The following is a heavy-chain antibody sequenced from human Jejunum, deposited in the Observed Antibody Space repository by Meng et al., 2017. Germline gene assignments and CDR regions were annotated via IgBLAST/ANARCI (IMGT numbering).Heavy chain of an antibody. CDR1: GYNFTDYY. D-gene: IGHD1-14*01. J-gene: IGHJ4*02. CDR2: INPTSGGT. V-gene: IGHV1-2*02. CDR3: ARAPPGYNRKWSDS. Sequence: ASVKVSCKASGYNFTDYYIHWLRQAPGQGLEWIGWINPTSGGTNYAQKFYGRVRMTTDKSISTGYMELSSLRTDDTAVYYCARAPPGYNRKWSDSWGQGSLVTVSS.